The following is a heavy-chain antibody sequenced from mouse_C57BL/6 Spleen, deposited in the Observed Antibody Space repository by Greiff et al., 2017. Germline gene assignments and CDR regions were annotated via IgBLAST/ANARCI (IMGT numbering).Heavy chain of an antibody. V-gene: IGHV1-22*01. Sequence: VQLQQSGPELVKPGASVKMSCKASGYTFTDYNMHWVKQSHGKSLEWIGYINPNNGGTSYNQKFKGKATLTVNKSSSTAYMELRSPTSEDSAVYYCAIDGYLYYFDYWGQGTTLTVSS. CDR2: INPNNGGT. D-gene: IGHD2-3*01. J-gene: IGHJ2*01. CDR3: AIDGYLYYFDY. CDR1: GYTFTDYN.